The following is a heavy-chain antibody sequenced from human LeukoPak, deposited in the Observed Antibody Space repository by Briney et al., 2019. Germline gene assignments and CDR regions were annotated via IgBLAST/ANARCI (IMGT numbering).Heavy chain of an antibody. V-gene: IGHV1-18*01. D-gene: IGHD6-25*01. CDR2: ISAYNGNT. CDR1: GYTFTSYG. CDR3: ARDRFPLQSGYNISPIDY. J-gene: IGHJ4*02. Sequence: ASVKASCKASGYTFTSYGISWVRQAPGQGLEWMGWISAYNGNTNYAQKLQGRVTMTTDTSTSTAYMELRSLRSDDTAVYYCARDRFPLQSGYNISPIDYWGQGTLVTVSS.